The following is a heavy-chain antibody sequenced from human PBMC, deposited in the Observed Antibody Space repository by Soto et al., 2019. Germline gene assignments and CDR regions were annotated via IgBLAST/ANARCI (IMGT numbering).Heavy chain of an antibody. CDR2: ISSRGDST. Sequence: VQLVESGGGLVQSGGSLRLSCAASGFTFHSYEMNWVRQAPGKGLEWISYISSRGDSTYYADSVKGRFTISRDNANKSLYLPMNRLRADDTDVYYCARGGYYFDYWGQGTLVSVS. D-gene: IGHD3-10*01. CDR1: GFTFHSYE. CDR3: ARGGYYFDY. J-gene: IGHJ4*02. V-gene: IGHV3-48*03.